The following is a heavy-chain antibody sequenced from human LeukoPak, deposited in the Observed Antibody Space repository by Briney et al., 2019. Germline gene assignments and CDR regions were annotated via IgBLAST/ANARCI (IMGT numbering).Heavy chain of an antibody. J-gene: IGHJ6*03. CDR1: GFTFSSYG. Sequence: GGSLRLSCAASGFTFSSYGMHWVRQAPGKGLEWVAFIRYDGSNKYYADSVKGRFTISRDNSKNTPYLQMNSLRAEDTAVYYCAKGRGHYYYYMDVWGKGTTVTVSS. CDR2: IRYDGSNK. CDR3: AKGRGHYYYYMDV. V-gene: IGHV3-30*02. D-gene: IGHD3-16*01.